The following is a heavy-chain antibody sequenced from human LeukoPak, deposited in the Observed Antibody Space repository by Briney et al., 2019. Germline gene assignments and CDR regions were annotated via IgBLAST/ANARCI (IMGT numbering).Heavy chain of an antibody. CDR3: AREGEAAATFDY. Sequence: QPGGSLRLSCAASGFTFSSFWMNWVRQAPGKGLEWVANIKQDGSEKYYVDSVKGRFTISRDNAKNSLYLQMKSLRAEDTAVYYCAREGEAAATFDYWGQGTLVTVSS. V-gene: IGHV3-7*01. CDR2: IKQDGSEK. CDR1: GFTFSSFW. J-gene: IGHJ4*02. D-gene: IGHD6-25*01.